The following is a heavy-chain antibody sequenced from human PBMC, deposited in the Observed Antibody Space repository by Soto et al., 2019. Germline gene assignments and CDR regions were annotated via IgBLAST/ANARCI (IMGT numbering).Heavy chain of an antibody. J-gene: IGHJ5*02. Sequence: ASVKVSCKASGYTFTSYGISWVRQAPGQGLEWMGWISAYNGNTNYAQKLQGRVTMTTDTSTSTAYMERRSLRSDDTAVYYCARDYYDFWSGYYPGVHWFDPWGQGTLVTVSS. D-gene: IGHD3-3*01. V-gene: IGHV1-18*01. CDR2: ISAYNGNT. CDR3: ARDYYDFWSGYYPGVHWFDP. CDR1: GYTFTSYG.